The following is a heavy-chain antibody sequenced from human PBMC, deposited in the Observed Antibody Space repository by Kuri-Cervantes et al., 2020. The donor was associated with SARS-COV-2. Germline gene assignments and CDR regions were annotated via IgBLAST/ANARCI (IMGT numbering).Heavy chain of an antibody. CDR3: ARDRHPRRRYCSSTSCYGDYYYYGMDV. CDR1: GYTFTGYY. J-gene: IGHJ6*02. CDR2: INPNSGGT. Sequence: ASVKVSCKASGYTFTGYYMHWVRQAPGQGLEWMGWINPNSGGTNYAQKFQGWVTMTRDTSISTAYMDLSRLRSDDTAVYYCARDRHPRRRYCSSTSCYGDYYYYGMDVWGQGTTVTVSS. V-gene: IGHV1-2*04. D-gene: IGHD2-2*01.